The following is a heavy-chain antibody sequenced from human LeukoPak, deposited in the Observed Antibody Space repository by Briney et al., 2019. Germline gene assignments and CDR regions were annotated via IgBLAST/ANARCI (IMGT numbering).Heavy chain of an antibody. Sequence: GGSLRLSCAASGFTLDDYAMHWARQAPGKGLEWVSLIGWDGGYTYYADSVKGRFTISRDNSKNSLYLQMNSLRAEDTALYYCAKDITAMVKGYFDYWGQGTLVTVSS. CDR1: GFTLDDYA. V-gene: IGHV3-43D*03. J-gene: IGHJ4*02. D-gene: IGHD5-18*01. CDR3: AKDITAMVKGYFDY. CDR2: IGWDGGYT.